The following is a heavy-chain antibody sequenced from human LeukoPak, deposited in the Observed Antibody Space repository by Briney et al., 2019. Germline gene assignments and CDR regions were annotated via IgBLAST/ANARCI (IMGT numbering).Heavy chain of an antibody. CDR1: GFTFSDYY. CDR3: ARVLSRGSFDY. CDR2: ISSSSSYT. D-gene: IGHD2-8*01. J-gene: IGHJ4*02. V-gene: IGHV3-11*06. Sequence: GGSLRLSCAASGFTFSDYYMSWIRQAPGKGLEWVSYISSSSSYTNYADSVKGRFTISRDNAKSSLYLQMNSLRAEDTAVYYCARVLSRGSFDYWGQGTLVTVSS.